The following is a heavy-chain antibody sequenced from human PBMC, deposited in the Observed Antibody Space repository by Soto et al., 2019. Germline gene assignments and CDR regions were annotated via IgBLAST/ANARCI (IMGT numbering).Heavy chain of an antibody. J-gene: IGHJ4*02. CDR3: ARLATRYYFYY. V-gene: IGHV4-59*01. CDR2: IYYSGST. CDR1: GGSISSYY. D-gene: IGHD1-1*01. Sequence: PSETLSLTCTVSGGSISSYYWSWIRQPPGRGLEWIGYIYYSGSTNYNPSLKSRVTISVDTSKNQFSLKMSSVTAADTAVYYCARLATRYYFYYWGKGTLVPVAS.